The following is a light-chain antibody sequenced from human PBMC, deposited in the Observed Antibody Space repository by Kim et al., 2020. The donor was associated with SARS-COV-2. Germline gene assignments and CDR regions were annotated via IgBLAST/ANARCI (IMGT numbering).Light chain of an antibody. Sequence: EIVLTQSPGTLSLSPGERATLSCRASQSVSRNYLVWYQQKPGQAPRLLIYGASNRATGIPARFSGSGSGTDFTLTITRLEPEDFAVYYCQQCGNSPYTFGQGTKLEIK. CDR1: QSVSRNY. V-gene: IGKV3-20*01. CDR2: GAS. J-gene: IGKJ2*01. CDR3: QQCGNSPYT.